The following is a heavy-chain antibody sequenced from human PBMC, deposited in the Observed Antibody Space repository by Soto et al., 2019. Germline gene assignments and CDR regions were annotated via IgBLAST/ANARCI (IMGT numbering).Heavy chain of an antibody. V-gene: IGHV4-34*01. Sequence: QVQLQQWGAGLLRPSETLSLTCAVFNVSLSGFYWSWIRQPPGKGLEWIGEIKDTGSTNYNPSLKSRVIMSLDKSKRQFSLKLSSVTGADTAIYYCASGRNWGQGTRVTVSS. J-gene: IGHJ4*02. CDR2: IKDTGST. CDR3: ASGRN. CDR1: NVSLSGFY.